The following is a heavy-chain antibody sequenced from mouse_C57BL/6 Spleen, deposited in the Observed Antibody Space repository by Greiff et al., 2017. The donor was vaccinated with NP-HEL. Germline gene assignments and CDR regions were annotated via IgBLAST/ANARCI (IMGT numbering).Heavy chain of an antibody. Sequence: VLLVESGPGLVAPSQTLSITCTVSGFSLTSYCVSWVRQPPGKGLEWLGVIWGDGSTNYHSALISRLSISKDNSKSQVFLKLNSLQTDATDTYYCAKEITTAGDYWGQGTLVTVSA. CDR3: AKEITTAGDY. CDR1: GFSLTSYC. D-gene: IGHD1-2*01. V-gene: IGHV2-3*01. CDR2: IWGDGST. J-gene: IGHJ3*01.